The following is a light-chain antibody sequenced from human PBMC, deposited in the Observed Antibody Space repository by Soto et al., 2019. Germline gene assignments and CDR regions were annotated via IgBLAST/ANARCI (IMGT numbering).Light chain of an antibody. CDR3: QQYNSYSQGT. J-gene: IGKJ1*01. V-gene: IGKV1-5*01. CDR1: QSISSW. CDR2: DAS. Sequence: DIQMTQSPSTLSASVGDRVSITCGASQSISSWLAWYQQKPGKAPKLLIYDASSLESGVPSRFSGSGSGTEFTLTISSLQPDDFATYYCQQYNSYSQGTFGQGTKVDI.